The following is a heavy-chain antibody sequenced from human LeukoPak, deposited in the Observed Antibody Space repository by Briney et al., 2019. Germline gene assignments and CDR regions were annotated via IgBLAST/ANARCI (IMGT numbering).Heavy chain of an antibody. CDR1: GGSISSYY. CDR2: IYYTGST. J-gene: IGHJ4*02. CDR3: ARMEEDSSVYYFHRYYFDY. Sequence: SETLSLTCTVSGGSISSYYWNWIRQPPGKGLEWIGYIYYTGSTNYNPSLKSRVTISVDTSKNQFSLKLSSVTAADTAVYYCARMEEDSSVYYFHRYYFDYWGQGTLVTVSS. D-gene: IGHD3-22*01. V-gene: IGHV4-59*01.